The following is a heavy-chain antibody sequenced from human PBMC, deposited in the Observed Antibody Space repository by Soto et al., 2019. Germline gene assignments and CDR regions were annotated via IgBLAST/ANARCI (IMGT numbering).Heavy chain of an antibody. CDR1: GYTFTSYY. V-gene: IGHV1-46*01. D-gene: IGHD4-17*01. CDR2: INPSGGST. J-gene: IGHJ6*02. Sequence: ASVNVSFKASGYTFTSYYLHWVRPAPGQWLELMGIINPSGGSTSYAQKFQGRVTMTRDTSTSTVYMELSSLRSEDTAVYYCARSGGRTVTTRGYYYYGMDVWGQGTTVTVSS. CDR3: ARSGGRTVTTRGYYYYGMDV.